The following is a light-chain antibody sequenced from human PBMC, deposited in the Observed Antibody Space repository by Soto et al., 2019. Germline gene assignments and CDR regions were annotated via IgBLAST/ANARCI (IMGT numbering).Light chain of an antibody. V-gene: IGLV2-14*01. CDR2: EVS. CDR3: SSYSSTSSSTLVV. Sequence: QSALAQPASVSGSAGQSITISCTGSRRDIGGYNYVSWYQQHPGKVPKLMIYEVSNRPSGVSNRFSGSKSGNTASLTISGLQAEXEADYYCSSYSSTSSSTLVVFGTGTKV. CDR1: RRDIGGYNY. J-gene: IGLJ1*01.